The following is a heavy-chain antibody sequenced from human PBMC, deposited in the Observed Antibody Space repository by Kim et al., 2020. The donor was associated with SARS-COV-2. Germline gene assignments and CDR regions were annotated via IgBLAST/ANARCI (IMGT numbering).Heavy chain of an antibody. D-gene: IGHD1-1*01. J-gene: IGHJ6*02. Sequence: SETLSLTCTVSGGSISSSSYYWGWIRQPPGKGLEWIGSIYYSGSTYYNPSLKSRVTISVDTSKNQFSLKLSSVTAADTAVYYCASGVQLERRNYGMDVWGQGTTVTVSS. CDR3: ASGVQLERRNYGMDV. V-gene: IGHV4-39*01. CDR2: IYYSGST. CDR1: GGSISSSSYY.